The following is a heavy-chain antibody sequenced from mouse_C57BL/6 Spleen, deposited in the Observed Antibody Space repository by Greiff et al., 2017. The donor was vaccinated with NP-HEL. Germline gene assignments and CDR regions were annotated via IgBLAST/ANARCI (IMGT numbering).Heavy chain of an antibody. V-gene: IGHV14-1*01. CDR2: IDPEDGDT. CDR1: GFNIKDYY. J-gene: IGHJ3*01. CDR3: TTDYYGSSYPAWFAY. Sequence: EVQLQQSGAELVRPGASVKLSCTASGFNIKDYYMHWVKQRPEQGLEWIGRIDPEDGDTEYAPKFQGKATMTADTSSNPAYLQLSSLTSEDTAVYYCTTDYYGSSYPAWFAYWGQGTLVTVSA. D-gene: IGHD1-1*01.